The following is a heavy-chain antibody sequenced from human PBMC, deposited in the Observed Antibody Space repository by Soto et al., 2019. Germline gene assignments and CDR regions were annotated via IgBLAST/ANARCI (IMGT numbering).Heavy chain of an antibody. Sequence: GASVKVSCKASGYTFTGYYMHWVRQAPGQGLEWMGWINPNSGGTNYAQKFQGRVTMTRDTSISTAYMELSRLRSDDTAVYYCARDGYCSSTSCYTHWFDPWGQGTLVTVS. D-gene: IGHD2-2*02. CDR2: INPNSGGT. CDR3: ARDGYCSSTSCYTHWFDP. V-gene: IGHV1-2*02. CDR1: GYTFTGYY. J-gene: IGHJ5*02.